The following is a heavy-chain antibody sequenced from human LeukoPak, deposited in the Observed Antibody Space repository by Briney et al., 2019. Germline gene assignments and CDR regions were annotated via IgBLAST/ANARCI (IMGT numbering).Heavy chain of an antibody. V-gene: IGHV1-8*01. CDR2: MNPNSGNT. CDR1: GYTFTSYV. D-gene: IGHD3-10*01. CDR3: ARGSVLLWFGDQDYAFDI. Sequence: GASVKVSCKASGYTFTSYVINWVRQATGQGLEWMGWMNPNSGNTGYAQKFQGRVTMTRNTSISTAYMELSSLRSEDTAVYYCARGSVLLWFGDQDYAFDIWGQGTMVTVSS. J-gene: IGHJ3*02.